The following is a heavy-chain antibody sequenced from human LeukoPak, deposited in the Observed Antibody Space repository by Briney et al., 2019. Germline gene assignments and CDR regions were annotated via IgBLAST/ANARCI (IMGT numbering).Heavy chain of an antibody. Sequence: PSETLSLTCAVYGGSFSGYYWSWIRQPPGKGLEWIGYIYHSGSTYYNPSLKSRVTISVDRSKNQFSLKLSSVTAADTAVYYCARGRNYYDSSGYYGSYFDYWGQGTLVTVSS. V-gene: IGHV4-34*01. CDR1: GGSFSGYY. J-gene: IGHJ4*02. CDR3: ARGRNYYDSSGYYGSYFDY. CDR2: IYHSGST. D-gene: IGHD3-22*01.